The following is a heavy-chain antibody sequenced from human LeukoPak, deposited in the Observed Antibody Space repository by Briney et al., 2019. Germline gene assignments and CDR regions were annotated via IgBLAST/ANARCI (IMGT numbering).Heavy chain of an antibody. Sequence: ASVKVSCKASGGTFSSYAISWVRQAPGQGLEWMGWINPNSGGTNYAQKFQGRVTMTRDMSTSTVYMELSSLRSEDTAVYYCARTTYYYDSSGYLTYYFDYWGQGTLVTVSS. CDR3: ARTTYYYDSSGYLTYYFDY. D-gene: IGHD3-22*01. CDR2: INPNSGGT. V-gene: IGHV1-8*02. CDR1: GGTFSSYA. J-gene: IGHJ4*02.